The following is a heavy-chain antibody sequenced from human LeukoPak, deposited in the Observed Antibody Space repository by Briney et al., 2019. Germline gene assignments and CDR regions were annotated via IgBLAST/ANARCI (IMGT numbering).Heavy chain of an antibody. J-gene: IGHJ4*02. CDR2: TGASGRDT. CDR3: AREHYYGSGSYRDFDY. D-gene: IGHD3-10*01. V-gene: IGHV3-23*01. Sequence: GGSLRLSCAASGFTFSSYAMSWVRQAPGKGLEWVSATGASGRDTYYAASVKGRLIISRDNSETTLYLQMNSLRAEDTAVYYCAREHYYGSGSYRDFDYWGQGTLVTVSS. CDR1: GFTFSSYA.